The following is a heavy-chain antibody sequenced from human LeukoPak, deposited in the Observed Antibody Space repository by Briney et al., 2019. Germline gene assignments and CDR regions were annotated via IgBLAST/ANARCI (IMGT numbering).Heavy chain of an antibody. V-gene: IGHV3-7*01. CDR3: ARGPGDFDASDI. CDR2: IKENGNEQ. J-gene: IGHJ3*02. CDR1: GFSFSSFW. D-gene: IGHD1-14*01. Sequence: GSVRLSCASSGFSFSSFWMSWVRQAPGKGPEWVAHIKENGNEQYYADSVKGRFTISRDNAQKSLWLQMNSLRVEDTAVYYCARGPGDFDASDIWGQGTMVTVSS.